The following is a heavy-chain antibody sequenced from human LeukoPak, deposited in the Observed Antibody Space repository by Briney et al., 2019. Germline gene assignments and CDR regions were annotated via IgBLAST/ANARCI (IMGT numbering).Heavy chain of an antibody. Sequence: SETLSLTCTVSGGSISSYHWSWIRQPPGKGLEWIGYIYYSGSTNYNPSLKSRVTISVDTSKNQFSLKLSSVTAADTAVYYCARLAQVFRPESSGWYEAGSPFDHWGQGTLVTVSS. CDR1: GGSISSYH. CDR3: ARLAQVFRPESSGWYEAGSPFDH. CDR2: IYYSGST. V-gene: IGHV4-59*08. D-gene: IGHD6-19*01. J-gene: IGHJ5*02.